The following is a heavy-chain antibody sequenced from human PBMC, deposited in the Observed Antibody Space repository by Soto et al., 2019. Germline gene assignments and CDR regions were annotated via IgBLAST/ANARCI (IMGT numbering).Heavy chain of an antibody. Sequence: QVQLVQSGAEVKKPGASVKVSCRASGYSFSSYDINWVRQATGQGLEWLGWMNPNSGDTGYAQKFQGRVTLTRDTSTSTAYMELSSLRSEDTAVYFCARNPATTGDFDYWGQGTLFTVSS. J-gene: IGHJ4*02. V-gene: IGHV1-8*01. CDR3: ARNPATTGDFDY. CDR1: GYSFSSYD. CDR2: MNPNSGDT. D-gene: IGHD1-1*01.